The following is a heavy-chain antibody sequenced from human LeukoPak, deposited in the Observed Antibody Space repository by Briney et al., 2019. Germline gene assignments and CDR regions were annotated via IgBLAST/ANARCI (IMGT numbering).Heavy chain of an antibody. CDR3: ARFYGGAFDI. D-gene: IGHD4-17*01. CDR1: GGTFSRYA. V-gene: IGHV1-69*05. CDR2: IIPIFGTA. Sequence: ASVKVSCKASGGTFSRYAISWVRQAPGQGLEWMGGIIPIFGTANYAQKFQGRVTITTDESTSTAYMELSSLRSEDTAVYYCARFYGGAFDIWGQGTMVTVSS. J-gene: IGHJ3*02.